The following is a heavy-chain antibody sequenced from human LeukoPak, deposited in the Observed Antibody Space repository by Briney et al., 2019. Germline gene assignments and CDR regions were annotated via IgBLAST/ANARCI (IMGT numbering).Heavy chain of an antibody. CDR1: GGTFSSYA. CDR2: IIPIFGTA. V-gene: IGHV1-69*05. D-gene: IGHD6-6*01. J-gene: IGHJ4*02. CDR3: ARDQGIAARPGLDY. Sequence: SVKVSCKASGGTFSSYAISWVRQAPGQGLEWMGRIIPIFGTANYAQKFQGRVTITTDESTRTAYMELSSLRSEDTAVYYCARDQGIAARPGLDYWGQGTLVTVSS.